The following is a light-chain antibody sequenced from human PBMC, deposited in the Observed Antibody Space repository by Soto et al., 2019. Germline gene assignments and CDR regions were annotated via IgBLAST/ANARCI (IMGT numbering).Light chain of an antibody. CDR3: SSYAGSNNVI. CDR2: DVT. CDR1: SSDVGGYNF. Sequence: QSALTQPPSASGSPGQSVTISCTGTSSDVGGYNFVSWYQQHPGKAPKLTIYDVTKRPSGVPDRFSGSKSGNTASLTVSGLQAEDEADYYCSSYAGSNNVIFGGGTKVTVL. J-gene: IGLJ2*01. V-gene: IGLV2-8*01.